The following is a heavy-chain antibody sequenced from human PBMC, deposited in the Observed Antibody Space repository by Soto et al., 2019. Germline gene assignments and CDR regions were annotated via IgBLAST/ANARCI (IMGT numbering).Heavy chain of an antibody. V-gene: IGHV3-7*02. CDR3: ARASENWLFSDEAFDY. D-gene: IGHD3-9*01. Sequence: KGLEWVANIKQDGSEKYYVDSVKGRFTISRDNAKNSLYLQMNSLRAEDTAVYYCARASENWLFSDEAFDYWGQGTLVTVSS. J-gene: IGHJ4*02. CDR2: IKQDGSEK.